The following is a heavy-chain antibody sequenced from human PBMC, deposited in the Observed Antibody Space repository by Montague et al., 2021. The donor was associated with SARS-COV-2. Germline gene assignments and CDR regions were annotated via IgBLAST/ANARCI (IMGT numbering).Heavy chain of an antibody. D-gene: IGHD6-19*01. J-gene: IGHJ4*02. V-gene: IGHV4-4*02. CDR1: GGSIKTYIW. Sequence: SETLSLTCAVSGGSIKTYIWWSWVRQAPGKGLEWLGEILHSGTANYNPSLKSRVTILVDKSRNEFSLKLSSLTAADTAVYFCAKDVSLSVAALDSWGQGTLVTVSS. CDR3: AKDVSLSVAALDS. CDR2: ILHSGTA.